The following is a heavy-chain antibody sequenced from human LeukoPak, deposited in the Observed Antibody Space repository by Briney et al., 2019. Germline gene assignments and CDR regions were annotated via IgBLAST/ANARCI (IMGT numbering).Heavy chain of an antibody. Sequence: SETLSLTCTVSGGSISSSSYYWGWIRQPSGKGLEWIGSIYYSGSTYYNPSLKSRVTISVDTSKNQFSLKLSSVTAADTAVYYCARLEYMVRGVIYWGQGTLVTVSS. V-gene: IGHV4-39*01. J-gene: IGHJ4*02. D-gene: IGHD3-10*01. CDR3: ARLEYMVRGVIY. CDR1: GGSISSSSYY. CDR2: IYYSGST.